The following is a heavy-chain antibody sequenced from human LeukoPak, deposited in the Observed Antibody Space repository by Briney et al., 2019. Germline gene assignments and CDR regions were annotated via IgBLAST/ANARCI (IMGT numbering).Heavy chain of an antibody. Sequence: PSETLSLTCIVSGGSISSYYWSWIRQPPGKGLEWIGYIYYSGSTNYNPSLKSRVTISVDTSKNQFSLKLSSVTAADTAVYYCARDLGMVRGVMYGMDVWGKGTTVTVSS. CDR1: GGSISSYY. D-gene: IGHD3-10*01. J-gene: IGHJ6*04. CDR2: IYYSGST. CDR3: ARDLGMVRGVMYGMDV. V-gene: IGHV4-59*01.